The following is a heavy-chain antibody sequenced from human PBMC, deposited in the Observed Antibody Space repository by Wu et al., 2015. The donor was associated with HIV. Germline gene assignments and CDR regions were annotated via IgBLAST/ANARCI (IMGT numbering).Heavy chain of an antibody. CDR2: IIPIFGTA. J-gene: IGHJ4*02. Sequence: QVQLVQSGAEVKKPGSSVKVSCKASGGTFSSYAISWVRQAPGQGLEWMGGIIPIFGTANYAQKFQGRVTITTDESTSTAYMELSSLRSEDTAVYYCARDGYCGGDCYSAFDYWGQGNAWSPSPQ. D-gene: IGHD2-21*02. CDR3: ARDGYCGGDCYSAFDY. V-gene: IGHV1-69*05. CDR1: GGTFSSYA.